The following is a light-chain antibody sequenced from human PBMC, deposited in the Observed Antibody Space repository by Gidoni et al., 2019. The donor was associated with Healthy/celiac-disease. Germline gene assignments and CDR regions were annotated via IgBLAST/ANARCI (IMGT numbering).Light chain of an antibody. J-gene: IGKJ4*01. CDR3: QQYNNWPPELT. Sequence: EIVMTQSTATLSVSPGERATLSCRASQSVSSNLAWYQQKPGQAPRLLIYGASTRATGIPARFSGSGSGTEFTLPISSLQSADFSVYYCQQYNNWPPELTFGGGTKVEIK. CDR2: GAS. V-gene: IGKV3-15*01. CDR1: QSVSSN.